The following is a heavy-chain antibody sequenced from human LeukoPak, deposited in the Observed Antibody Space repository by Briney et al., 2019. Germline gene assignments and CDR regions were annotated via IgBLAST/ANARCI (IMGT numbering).Heavy chain of an antibody. CDR3: ATGDGSGSLYFDY. J-gene: IGHJ4*02. V-gene: IGHV1-8*01. Sequence: ASVKVSCKASGYIFTSNDINWVRQATGLGPEWMGWMNPNSGSTGYAQKFQGRVTLTRNTSISTAYMELSSLRSEDTAVYYCATGDGSGSLYFDYWGQGTLVTVSS. CDR2: MNPNSGST. D-gene: IGHD1-26*01. CDR1: GYIFTSND.